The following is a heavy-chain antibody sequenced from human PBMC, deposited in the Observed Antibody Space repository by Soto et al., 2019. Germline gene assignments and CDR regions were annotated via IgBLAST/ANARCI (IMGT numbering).Heavy chain of an antibody. D-gene: IGHD6-13*01. J-gene: IGHJ5*01. CDR2: IYWDDDK. CDR1: GFSLSTRGVG. V-gene: IGHV2-5*02. CDR3: AHRVHPPTGDSTIWKPENWFDP. Sequence: SGHTLVNPTQTLTLTCTFSGFSLSTRGVGVGWIRQPPGKALEWLALIYWDDDKRYSPSLKSRLTIPKDTSKNQVVLTMTNMDPVDPATYYCAHRVHPPTGDSTIWKPENWFDPWGQGTLVTVSS.